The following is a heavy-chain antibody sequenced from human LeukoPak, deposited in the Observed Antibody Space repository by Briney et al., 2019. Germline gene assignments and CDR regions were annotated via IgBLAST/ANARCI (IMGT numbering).Heavy chain of an antibody. CDR1: GCTISSGDYC. V-gene: IGHV4-61*02. CDR2: MCTRGST. D-gene: IGHD5-18*01. Sequence: SETLSLTCTASGCTISSGDYCWIWIRPPHGMELEWIGRMCTRGSTDYNPSLKSRVIMSIDTSKSQFSLKLSSVAAADTAAYYCARAGGRDNSYGFQDYWGQGTLVTASS. J-gene: IGHJ4*02. CDR3: ARAGGRDNSYGFQDY.